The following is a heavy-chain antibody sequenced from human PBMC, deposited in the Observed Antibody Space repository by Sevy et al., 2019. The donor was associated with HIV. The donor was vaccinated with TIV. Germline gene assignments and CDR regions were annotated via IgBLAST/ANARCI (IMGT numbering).Heavy chain of an antibody. D-gene: IGHD3-10*01. CDR2: ISYDEAHK. CDR1: GFTFRTSG. V-gene: IGHV3-30*18. Sequence: GGSLRLSCVTSGFTFRTSGMHWVRQSPGKGLEWVAIISYDEAHKNYADSVRGRFSISKDNSKNTLYLQMSSLKTEEPAVYYCAKDSSAGITFVRGAYRARGDYFDYWGQGTQVTVSS. J-gene: IGHJ4*02. CDR3: AKDSSAGITFVRGAYRARGDYFDY.